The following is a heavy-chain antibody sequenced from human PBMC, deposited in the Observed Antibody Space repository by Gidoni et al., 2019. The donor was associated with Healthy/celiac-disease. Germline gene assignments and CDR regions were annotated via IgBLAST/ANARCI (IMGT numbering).Heavy chain of an antibody. D-gene: IGHD6-6*01. J-gene: IGHJ4*02. Sequence: EVQLVESGGGLVQPGRSLRLSSAAPGFTFDDYAMHWVRQAPGKGLEWVSGISWNSGSIGYADSVKGRFTISRDNAKNSLYLQMNSLRAEDTALYYCAKDRQLGYFDYWGQGTLVTVSS. CDR2: ISWNSGSI. CDR3: AKDRQLGYFDY. CDR1: GFTFDDYA. V-gene: IGHV3-9*01.